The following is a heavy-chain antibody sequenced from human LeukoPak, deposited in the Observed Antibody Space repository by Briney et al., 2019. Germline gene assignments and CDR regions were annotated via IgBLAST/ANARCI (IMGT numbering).Heavy chain of an antibody. Sequence: GGSLRLSCAASGFTFSNSWMNWVRQTPGKGLEWVGRIKSKTDGETTEYATPVKDRFTISRDESKATVYLQMNRLKTEDTAVYYCSTISPQRGYIYGYYFDSWGQGTLVTVSA. CDR1: GFTFSNSW. CDR3: STISPQRGYIYGYYFDS. J-gene: IGHJ4*02. CDR2: IKSKTDGETT. D-gene: IGHD5-18*01. V-gene: IGHV3-15*01.